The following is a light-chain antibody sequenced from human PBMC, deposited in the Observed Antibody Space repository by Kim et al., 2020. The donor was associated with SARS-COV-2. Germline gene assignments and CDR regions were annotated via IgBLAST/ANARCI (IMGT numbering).Light chain of an antibody. CDR1: QSISSY. CDR3: QQNYSSPWA. J-gene: IGKJ1*01. Sequence: DIQMTQSPSSLSASVGDRVTITCRASQSISSYLNWYQQKPGKAPKLLIYAASSLQSGVPSRFSGSGSGTDFTLTISSLQPEDCATYYYQQNYSSPWAIGQGSKVDIK. V-gene: IGKV1-39*01. CDR2: AAS.